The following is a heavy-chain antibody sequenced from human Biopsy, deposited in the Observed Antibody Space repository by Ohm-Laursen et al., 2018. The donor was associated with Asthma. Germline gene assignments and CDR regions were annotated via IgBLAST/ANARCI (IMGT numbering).Heavy chain of an antibody. J-gene: IGHJ4*02. CDR2: MYHSGSP. V-gene: IGHV4-39*01. CDR1: GGYITSSSYY. CDR3: VRHQYSSSWSTFDY. Sequence: SETLSLTCIVSGGYITSSSYYWGWIRQPPGKGMEWIGSMYHSGSPYYHPSLKSRPTISVDTPKNHLSLKMSSVTAADTAVYFCVRHQYSSSWSTFDYWGQGALVTVSS. D-gene: IGHD3-22*01.